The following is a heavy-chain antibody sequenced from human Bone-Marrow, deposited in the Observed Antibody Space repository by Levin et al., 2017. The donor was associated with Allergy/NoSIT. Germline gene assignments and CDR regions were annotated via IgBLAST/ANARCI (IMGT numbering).Heavy chain of an antibody. CDR2: ISNRGSSR. J-gene: IGHJ5*02. CDR1: GFTFGDYA. CDR3: AKPGTGSSGWLAENWFDP. Sequence: TGGSLRLSCTASGFTFGDYAMNWVRQARGKGLEWVAAISNRGSSRYYIDSVKGRFTISRDNSNNTLYLQMNSLRAEDTAVYYCAKPGTGSSGWLAENWFDPWGQGTLVTVSS. V-gene: IGHV3-23*01. D-gene: IGHD6-19*01.